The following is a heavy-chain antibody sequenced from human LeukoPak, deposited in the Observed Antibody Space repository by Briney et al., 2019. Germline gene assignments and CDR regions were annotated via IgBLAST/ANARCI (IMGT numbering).Heavy chain of an antibody. V-gene: IGHV3-21*04. CDR3: ARAPLGRKWELRADFDY. J-gene: IGHJ4*02. CDR2: ISSSSTYI. CDR1: GFSFRSYS. D-gene: IGHD1-26*01. Sequence: GGSLRLSCAASGFSFRSYSMNWVRQAPGKGLEWVSFISSSSTYIYYADSMKGRFTISRDNAKNSLYLQMNSLRAEDTAVYYCARAPLGRKWELRADFDYWGQGTLVTVSS.